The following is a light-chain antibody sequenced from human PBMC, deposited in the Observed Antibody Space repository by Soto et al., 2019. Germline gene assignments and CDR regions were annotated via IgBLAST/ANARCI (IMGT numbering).Light chain of an antibody. CDR2: DAS. CDR1: QSISSW. Sequence: DIQMTQSPSTLSASVGERVTITCRASQSISSWLAWYQQKPGKAPKLLIYDASSLESGVPSRFSGSGSGTEFTLTISSLQPDDFATYYCQQYNSYSKYTFGQGTKVDIK. V-gene: IGKV1-5*01. J-gene: IGKJ2*01. CDR3: QQYNSYSKYT.